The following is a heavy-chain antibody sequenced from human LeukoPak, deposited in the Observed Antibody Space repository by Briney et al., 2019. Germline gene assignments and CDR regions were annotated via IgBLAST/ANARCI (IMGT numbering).Heavy chain of an antibody. V-gene: IGHV5-51*03. CDR3: ARCGHYDAYRV. Sequence: PGDSLKISCKGSGHTFSISWIGWVRQKPGEGLEWMGIIYVGDSDTRYNPSFQGQVTISADRSTSTAYLQWSSLKSSDTAIYYCARCGHYDAYRVWGQGTPVSVSS. D-gene: IGHD2-21*02. CDR1: GHTFSISW. J-gene: IGHJ3*01. CDR2: IYVGDSDT.